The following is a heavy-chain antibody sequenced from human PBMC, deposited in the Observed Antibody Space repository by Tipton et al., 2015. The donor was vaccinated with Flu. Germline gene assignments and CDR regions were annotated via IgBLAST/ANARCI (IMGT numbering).Heavy chain of an antibody. D-gene: IGHD3-10*01. J-gene: IGHJ3*02. V-gene: IGHV1-69*06. CDR1: GSNA. CDR2: VLPFFGTA. Sequence: QVQLVQSGAELKKPGSSVKVSCKGSGSNAISWVRQAPGQGLEWMGGVLPFFGTANYAHEFRDRVTITADKSTSTAYMELRNMKSEDTAMYYCARGRGGRTRDAFDIWGQGTMVTVAS. CDR3: ARGRGGRTRDAFDI.